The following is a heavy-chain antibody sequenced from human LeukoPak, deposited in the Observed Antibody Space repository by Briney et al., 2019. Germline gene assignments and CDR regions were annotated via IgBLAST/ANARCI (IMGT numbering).Heavy chain of an antibody. CDR2: IYWNDDK. CDR3: AHLLGYCYDSCYSGYFDY. D-gene: IGHD2-15*01. CDR1: GFSLRTNGVG. Sequence: SGPTLVNATQTLTLTCTFSGFSLRTNGVGVGWIRQPPGKALECLALIYWNDDKRYSPSLESRLTITKDTSKNQVVLTMANMDPVDTATYYCAHLLGYCYDSCYSGYFDYWGQGSLVTVSS. V-gene: IGHV2-5*01. J-gene: IGHJ4*02.